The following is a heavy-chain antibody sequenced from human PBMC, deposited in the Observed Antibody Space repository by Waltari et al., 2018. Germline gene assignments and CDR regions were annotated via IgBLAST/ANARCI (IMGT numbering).Heavy chain of an antibody. V-gene: IGHV3-73*01. CDR3: IRPFEMGID. CDR1: GPIISDYA. Sequence: EVQLVESGGALVQPGGSLKLSCAASGPIISDYAIHWVRQASGKGPEWVGRIRSRFKGDATAYGESVQGRFTISRDDSKNTVYLEMNSLKTDDTAVYYCIRPFEMGIDWGQGTLVTVSS. CDR2: IRSRFKGDAT. J-gene: IGHJ4*02. D-gene: IGHD7-27*01.